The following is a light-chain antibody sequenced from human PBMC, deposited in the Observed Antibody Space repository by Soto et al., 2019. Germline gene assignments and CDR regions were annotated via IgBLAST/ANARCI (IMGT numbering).Light chain of an antibody. CDR2: GAF. CDR1: QAISSY. V-gene: IGKV1-9*01. J-gene: IGKJ4*01. CDR3: QQFNDYPLT. Sequence: DIQLTQSPSFLSASVGDRVTITCRASQAISSYLAWYQQKPGKPPKLLIYGAFTLQSDVPSRFSGSGSGTEFTLTVSSLQAEDSATYYCQQFNDYPLTFGGGTKVEIK.